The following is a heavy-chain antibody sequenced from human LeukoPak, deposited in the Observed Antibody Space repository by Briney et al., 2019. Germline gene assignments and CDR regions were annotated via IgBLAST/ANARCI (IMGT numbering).Heavy chain of an antibody. J-gene: IGHJ4*02. CDR3: ATAPVKYYYVHGY. D-gene: IGHD3-10*02. CDR2: FDPEDGET. V-gene: IGHV1-24*01. CDR1: GYTLTELS. Sequence: ASVKVSCKVSGYTLTELSMHWVRQAPGKGLEWMGGFDPEDGETIYAQKFQGRVTITEDTSTDTAYMELSSLRSEDTAVYYCATAPVKYYYVHGYWGQGTLVTVSS.